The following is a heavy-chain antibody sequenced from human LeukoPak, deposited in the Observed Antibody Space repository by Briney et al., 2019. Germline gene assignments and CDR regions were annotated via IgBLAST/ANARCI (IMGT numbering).Heavy chain of an antibody. Sequence: GGSLRLSCAASGFTFSSHGMSWVRQAPGKGLEWLSAISGSGDATRYADSVKGRFTISRDNSKNTVDLEMSSLRPEDTAVYYCARSGDSKTIDYWGQGTLVTVSS. V-gene: IGHV3-23*01. CDR3: ARSGDSKTIDY. CDR2: ISGSGDAT. J-gene: IGHJ4*02. CDR1: GFTFSSHG. D-gene: IGHD1-26*01.